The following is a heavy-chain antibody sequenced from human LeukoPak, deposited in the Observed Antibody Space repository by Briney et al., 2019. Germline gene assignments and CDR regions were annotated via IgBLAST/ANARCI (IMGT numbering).Heavy chain of an antibody. V-gene: IGHV3-23*01. CDR3: AKNGRRSTRISSSWYRDPYYYYMDV. D-gene: IGHD6-13*01. CDR2: ISGSGGST. CDR1: GFIFSNYA. Sequence: TGGSLRLSCTTSGFIFSNYAVNWVRQAPGKGLEWVAIISGSGGSTYYADSVKGRFTISRDNSKNTLYLQMNSLRAEDTAVYYCAKNGRRSTRISSSWYRDPYYYYMDVWGKGTTVTVSS. J-gene: IGHJ6*03.